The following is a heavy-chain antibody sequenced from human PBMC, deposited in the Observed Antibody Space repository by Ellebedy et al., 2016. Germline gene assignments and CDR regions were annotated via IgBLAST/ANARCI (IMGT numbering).Heavy chain of an antibody. D-gene: IGHD2-8*02. CDR1: GYRFTNYL. V-gene: IGHV1-2*02. CDR3: ASVDFSTGRDSHHDC. CDR2: INPNTGDT. J-gene: IGHJ5*01. Sequence: ASVKVSXXASGYRFTNYLLHWVRQAPGQGLEWTGWINPNTGDTNAALKFQDRVTMTRDTSINTGYLELSRLRSDDTAMYFCASVDFSTGRDSHHDCWGQGTLVTVSS.